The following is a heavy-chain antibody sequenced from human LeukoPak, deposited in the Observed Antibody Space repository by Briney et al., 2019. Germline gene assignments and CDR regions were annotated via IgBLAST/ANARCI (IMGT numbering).Heavy chain of an antibody. CDR1: GDYITTTNYY. CDR3: ARRSRLYKHETTGYHDS. D-gene: IGHD3-9*01. J-gene: IGHJ4*02. V-gene: IGHV4-39*01. CDR2: VFYSGTT. Sequence: SETLSLTCNVSGDYITTTNYYWAWIRRPPGKGLEWIASVFYSGTTYYNPSLKSRVLISMDTSTKQISLRLTSVTATDTAIYYCARRSRLYKHETTGYHDSWGQGTLVTVSS.